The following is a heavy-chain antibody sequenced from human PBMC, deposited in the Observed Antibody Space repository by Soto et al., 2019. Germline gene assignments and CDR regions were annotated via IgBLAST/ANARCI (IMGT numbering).Heavy chain of an antibody. J-gene: IGHJ6*02. V-gene: IGHV1-24*01. CDR1: GYTLTELS. Sequence: ASVKVSCKVSGYTLTELSMHWVRQAPGKGLEWMGGFDPEDGETIYAQKFQGRVAMTEDTSTDTAYMELSSLRSEDTAVYYCATDLYAVARDSSGYYKDVWGQGTTVTVSS. D-gene: IGHD3-22*01. CDR2: FDPEDGET. CDR3: ATDLYAVARDSSGYYKDV.